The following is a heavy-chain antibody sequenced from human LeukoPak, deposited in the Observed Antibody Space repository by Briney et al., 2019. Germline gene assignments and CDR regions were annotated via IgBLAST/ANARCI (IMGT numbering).Heavy chain of an antibody. V-gene: IGHV4-61*01. D-gene: IGHD2-2*01. J-gene: IGHJ5*02. CDR3: ARVLIEVPAAMAPYNWFDP. CDR1: GGSISISSYY. Sequence: SETLSLTCTVSGGSISISSYYWSWIRQPPGKGLEWIGYIYYSGSTNYNPSLKSRVTISVDTSKNQFSLKLSSVTAADTAVYYCARVLIEVPAAMAPYNWFDPWGQGTLVTVSS. CDR2: IYYSGST.